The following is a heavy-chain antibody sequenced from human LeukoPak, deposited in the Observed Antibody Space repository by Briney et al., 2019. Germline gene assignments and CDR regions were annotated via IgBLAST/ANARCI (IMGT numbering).Heavy chain of an antibody. D-gene: IGHD6-19*01. V-gene: IGHV3-33*08. Sequence: GGSLRLSCAASGFTFSSYWTHWVRQAPGKGLEWVAVIWYDGSNKYYADSVKGRFTISRDNSKNTLYLQMNSLRAEDTAVYYCARALSSGWSYGMDVWGQGTTVTVSS. CDR1: GFTFSSYW. J-gene: IGHJ6*01. CDR3: ARALSSGWSYGMDV. CDR2: IWYDGSNK.